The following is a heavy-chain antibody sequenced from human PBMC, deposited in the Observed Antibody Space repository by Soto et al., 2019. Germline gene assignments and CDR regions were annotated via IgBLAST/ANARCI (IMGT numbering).Heavy chain of an antibody. D-gene: IGHD3-9*01. J-gene: IGHJ2*01. CDR3: ARGGLTPRYFDL. V-gene: IGHV3-72*01. CDR1: GFIFSDHY. CDR2: TRDKANSYTT. Sequence: EIQLVESGGGLVQPGGSLRLSCAASGFIFSDHYMDWVRQAPGKGLEWVARTRDKANSYTTEYAASVKGRFTISRDDSEASRFLQMTSLKSEDTAVYYCARGGLTPRYFDLWGRGTLVIVSS.